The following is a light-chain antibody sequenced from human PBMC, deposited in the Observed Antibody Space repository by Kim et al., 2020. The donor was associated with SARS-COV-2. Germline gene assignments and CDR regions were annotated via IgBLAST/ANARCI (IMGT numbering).Light chain of an antibody. Sequence: GQTITISCTGTSSDIGGYNYVSWYQQHPGKAPTLMIYDVSDRPSGVSNRFSGSKSGKTASLTISGLQAEDEADYYCSSYRTRNTFVFGGGTQLTVL. J-gene: IGLJ3*02. CDR3: SSYRTRNTFV. CDR1: SSDIGGYNY. CDR2: DVS. V-gene: IGLV2-14*03.